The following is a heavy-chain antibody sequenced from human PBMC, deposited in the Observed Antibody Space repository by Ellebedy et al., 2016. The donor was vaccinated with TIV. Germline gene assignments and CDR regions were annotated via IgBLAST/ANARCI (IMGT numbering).Heavy chain of an antibody. V-gene: IGHV4-30-4*01. J-gene: IGHJ4*02. D-gene: IGHD5-18*01. Sequence: MPSETLSLTCTVSGGSISSGDYYWSWIRQPPGKGLEWIGYIYYSGSTYYNPSLKSRVTISVDTSKNQFSLKLSSVTAADTAVYYCASGVDTAFSYYFDYWGQGTLVTVSS. CDR1: GGSISSGDYY. CDR2: IYYSGST. CDR3: ASGVDTAFSYYFDY.